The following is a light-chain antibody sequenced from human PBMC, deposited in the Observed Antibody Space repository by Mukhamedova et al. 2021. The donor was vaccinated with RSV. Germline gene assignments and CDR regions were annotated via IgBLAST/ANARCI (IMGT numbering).Light chain of an antibody. V-gene: IGKV3-20*01. Sequence: ASQSVSSSYLAWYQQKPGQAPRLLIYGASSRATGIPDRFSSSGSGTDFTLTISRLEPEDFAVYYCQQYGSSPRTFGQGTKVEIK. CDR3: QQYGSSPRT. CDR2: GAS. J-gene: IGKJ1*01. CDR1: QSVSSSY.